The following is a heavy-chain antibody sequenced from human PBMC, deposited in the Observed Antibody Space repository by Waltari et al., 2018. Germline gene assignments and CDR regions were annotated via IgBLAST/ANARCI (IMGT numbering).Heavy chain of an antibody. CDR2: IRGRGGDT. J-gene: IGHJ4*02. CDR3: AKDRGTGPGYYFDS. D-gene: IGHD3-10*01. V-gene: IGHV3-23*01. CDR1: GFMFSSYA. Sequence: EVQLLESGGGLVQPGGSLRLSCAASGFMFSSYAMSWVRQAPGKGLECISTIRGRGGDTYYADSVKGRFTISRDNSKNTLFLQMNSLRAEDTAVYYCAKDRGTGPGYYFDSWGQGTLVTVSS.